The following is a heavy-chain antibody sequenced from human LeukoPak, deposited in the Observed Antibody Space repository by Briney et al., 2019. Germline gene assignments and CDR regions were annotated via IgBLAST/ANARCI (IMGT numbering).Heavy chain of an antibody. Sequence: ASVKVSCEASGYTFTSYAMHWVRQAPGQRLEWMGWINAGNGNTKYSQKFQGRVTITRDTSASTAYMELSSLRSEDTAVYYCAAPKPAAGTDYYYYGMDVWGQGTTVTVSS. CDR1: GYTFTSYA. CDR2: INAGNGNT. V-gene: IGHV1-3*01. D-gene: IGHD6-13*01. CDR3: AAPKPAAGTDYYYYGMDV. J-gene: IGHJ6*02.